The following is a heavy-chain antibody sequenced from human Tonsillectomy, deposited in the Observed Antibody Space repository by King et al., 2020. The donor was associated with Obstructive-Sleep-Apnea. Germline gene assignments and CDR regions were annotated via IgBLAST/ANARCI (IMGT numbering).Heavy chain of an antibody. Sequence: LQLQESGPGLVKPSETLSLTCTVSGASIRSSSSYWGWIRQTPGKGLAWIGTIHYTGSTYYNPSLRSRVTISVDTSKNQFSLKLTSVTAADTAVYYCAKDVGDTSGWFSFGCFDPWGQGTRVTVS. CDR1: GASIRSSSSY. D-gene: IGHD6-19*01. J-gene: IGHJ5*02. CDR2: IHYTGST. V-gene: IGHV4-39*07. CDR3: AKDVGDTSGWFSFGCFDP.